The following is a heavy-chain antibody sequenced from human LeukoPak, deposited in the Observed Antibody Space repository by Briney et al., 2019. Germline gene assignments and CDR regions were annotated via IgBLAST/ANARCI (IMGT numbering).Heavy chain of an antibody. CDR1: GGSFSGYY. Sequence: SETLSLTCAVYGGSFSGYYWSWIRQPPGKGLEWIAEINHSGNTNYNPSLKSRVTISVGTSKNQFSLNLISLTAADTAVYYCARVGCSGGTCYSRDFDFWGQGNLVTVSS. D-gene: IGHD2-15*01. CDR2: INHSGNT. CDR3: ARVGCSGGTCYSRDFDF. V-gene: IGHV4-34*01. J-gene: IGHJ4*02.